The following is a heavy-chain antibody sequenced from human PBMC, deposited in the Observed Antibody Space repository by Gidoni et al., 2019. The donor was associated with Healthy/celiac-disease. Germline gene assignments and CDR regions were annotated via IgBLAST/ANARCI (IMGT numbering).Heavy chain of an antibody. CDR3: ATHRDFGNYVFHYYYYMDV. V-gene: IGHV4-59*01. CDR2: ICYSGST. J-gene: IGHJ6*03. CDR1: GCSISSYY. D-gene: IGHD4-4*01. Sequence: QVQLQESGPGLVQPSETLSLPCTVAGCSISSYYWSWIRQPPGKGLEWIGYICYSGSTNYNPSLKSRVTISVDTSKNQFSLKLSSVTAADTAVYYCATHRDFGNYVFHYYYYMDVWGKGTTVTVSS.